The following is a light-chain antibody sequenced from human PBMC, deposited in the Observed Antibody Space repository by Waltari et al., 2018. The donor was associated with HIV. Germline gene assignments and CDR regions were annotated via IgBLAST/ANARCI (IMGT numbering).Light chain of an antibody. Sequence: QSALTQPASVSGSPGQSITISCTGTSSDVGSYNLVSWYQQHPGKAPKLMVYEVSNRPSGVSNRFSGSKSGNTASLTISGLQAEDEADYYCCSYADSPPYVFGTGTKVTVL. V-gene: IGLV2-23*02. J-gene: IGLJ1*01. CDR3: CSYADSPPYV. CDR2: EVS. CDR1: SSDVGSYNL.